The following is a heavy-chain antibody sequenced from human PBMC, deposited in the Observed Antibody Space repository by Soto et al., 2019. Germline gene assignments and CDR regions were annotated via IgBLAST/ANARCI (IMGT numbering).Heavy chain of an antibody. CDR3: ARVVGYYYYYGMDV. CDR2: INHSGST. V-gene: IGHV4-34*01. CDR1: GGSFSGYY. J-gene: IGHJ6*02. D-gene: IGHD2-21*01. Sequence: QVQLQQWGAGLLKPSETLSLTCAVYGGSFSGYYWSWIRQPPGKGLEWIGEINHSGSTNYNPSLKSRVTISVDTSKNQFSLKLSSVTAADTAVYYCARVVGYYYYYGMDVWGQGTTVTVSS.